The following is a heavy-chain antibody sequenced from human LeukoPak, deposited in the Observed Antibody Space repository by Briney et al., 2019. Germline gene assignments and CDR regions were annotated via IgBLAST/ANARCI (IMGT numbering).Heavy chain of an antibody. CDR2: IKRDGSDI. Sequence: GGFLRLSCAASRFTFSDYWMSWVRQAPGKGLEWVAYIKRDGSDIYYVDSVKGRFIISRDNAKNSLYLQMNSLRAEDTAVYYCARDPDYRGSQPHGYFDYWGQGTLVTVSS. CDR3: ARDPDYRGSQPHGYFDY. J-gene: IGHJ4*02. D-gene: IGHD3-16*01. V-gene: IGHV3-7*01. CDR1: RFTFSDYW.